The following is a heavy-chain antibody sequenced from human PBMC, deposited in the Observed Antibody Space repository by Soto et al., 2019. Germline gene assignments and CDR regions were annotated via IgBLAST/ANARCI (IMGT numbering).Heavy chain of an antibody. V-gene: IGHV3-30-3*01. CDR2: LSFDRSNE. J-gene: IGHJ4*02. D-gene: IGHD3-16*01. Sequence: QVQLVESGGGVVQPGSSLRLSCSASGFNFGHYAMHWVRQAPGKGLEWVAALSFDRSNEYYADSLRGRFTISRDNSKNTLYLQMNRLRAEDTAVYYCARVEYSFGNPLLDYWGQGTLVTVSS. CDR3: ARVEYSFGNPLLDY. CDR1: GFNFGHYA.